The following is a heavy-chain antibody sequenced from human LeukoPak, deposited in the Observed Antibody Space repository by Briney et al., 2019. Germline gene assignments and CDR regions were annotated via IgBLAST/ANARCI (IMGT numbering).Heavy chain of an antibody. CDR2: ISAYNGNT. Sequence: ASVKVSCKASGYTFTSYGISWERQAPGQGLEWMGWISAYNGNTNYAQKLQGRVTMTTDTSTSTAYMELRSLRSDDTAVYYCARAEYSSSWFSYPGWFDPWGQGTLVTVSS. J-gene: IGHJ5*02. V-gene: IGHV1-18*01. CDR1: GYTFTSYG. CDR3: ARAEYSSSWFSYPGWFDP. D-gene: IGHD6-13*01.